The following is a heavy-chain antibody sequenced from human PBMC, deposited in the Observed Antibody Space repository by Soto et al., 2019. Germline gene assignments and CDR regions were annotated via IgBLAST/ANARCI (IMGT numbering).Heavy chain of an antibody. Sequence: PGGSLRLSCTASGFTFGDYAMSWFRQAPGKGLEWVGFIRSKAYGGTTEYAASVKGRFTISRDDSKSIAYLQMNSLKTEDTAVYYCTSVWIPEVGAHYYYYGMDVWGQGTTVTVSS. CDR1: GFTFGDYA. CDR2: IRSKAYGGTT. CDR3: TSVWIPEVGAHYYYYGMDV. V-gene: IGHV3-49*03. D-gene: IGHD1-26*01. J-gene: IGHJ6*02.